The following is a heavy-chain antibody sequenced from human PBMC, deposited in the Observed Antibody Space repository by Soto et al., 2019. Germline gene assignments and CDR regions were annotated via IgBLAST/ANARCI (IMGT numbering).Heavy chain of an antibody. J-gene: IGHJ6*03. V-gene: IGHV1-46*03. CDR3: ARDPIYYDILTGYFHDHYYYYYMDV. CDR2: INPSGGST. D-gene: IGHD3-9*01. Sequence: ASVKVSCKASGYTFTSYYMHWVRQAPGQGLEWMGIINPSGGSTSYAQKFQGRVTMTRDTSTSTVYMELSSLRSEDTAVYYCARDPIYYDILTGYFHDHYYYYYMDVWGKGTTVTVSS. CDR1: GYTFTSYY.